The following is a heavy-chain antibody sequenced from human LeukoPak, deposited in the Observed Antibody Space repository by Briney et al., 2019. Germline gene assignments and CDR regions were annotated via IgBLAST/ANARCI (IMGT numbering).Heavy chain of an antibody. CDR2: IYTSGST. J-gene: IGHJ4*02. CDR1: GGSISSGSYY. D-gene: IGHD3-10*01. CDR3: ARGVGSGSYGAPYFDY. Sequence: SETLSLTCTVSGGSISSGSYYWSWIRQPAGKGLEWIGRIYTSGSTNYNPSLKSRVTISVDTSKNQFSLKLSSVTAADTAVYYCARGVGSGSYGAPYFDYWGQGTLVTVSS. V-gene: IGHV4-61*02.